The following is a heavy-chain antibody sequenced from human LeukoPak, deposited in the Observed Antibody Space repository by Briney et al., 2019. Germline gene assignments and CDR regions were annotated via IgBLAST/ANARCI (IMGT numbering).Heavy chain of an antibody. CDR1: GYTFTGYY. D-gene: IGHD1-26*01. V-gene: IGHV1-2*06. CDR2: INPNSGGT. Sequence: ASVKVSCKASGYTFTGYYMHWVRQAPGQGLEWMGRINPNSGGTNYAQKFQGRVTMTRDTSISTAYMELSRLRSDDTAVYYCARLPRVGAAHDYWGQGTLVTVSS. J-gene: IGHJ4*02. CDR3: ARLPRVGAAHDY.